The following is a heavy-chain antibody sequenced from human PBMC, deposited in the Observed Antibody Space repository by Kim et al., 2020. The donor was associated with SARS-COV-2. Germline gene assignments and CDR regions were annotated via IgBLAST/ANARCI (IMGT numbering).Heavy chain of an antibody. V-gene: IGHV4-59*13. CDR3: ARTRHGGGLNFDY. CDR1: GGSISSYY. CDR2: IYYSGST. Sequence: SETLSLTCTVSGGSISSYYWSWIRQPPGKGLEWIGYIYYSGSTNYNPSLKSRVTISVDTSKNQFSLKLSSVTAADTAVYYCARTRHGGGLNFDYWCQGTL. D-gene: IGHD6-25*01. J-gene: IGHJ4*02.